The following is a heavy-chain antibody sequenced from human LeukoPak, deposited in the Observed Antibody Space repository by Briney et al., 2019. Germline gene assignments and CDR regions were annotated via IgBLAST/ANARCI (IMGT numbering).Heavy chain of an antibody. CDR2: IYPDDSDT. CDR1: EYSFPNYC. Sequence: GESLKISCKHSEYSFPNYCIGWVRQMPGKGLEWMGIIYPDDSDTRYSPSFQGQVTISADKSISTAYLQWSSLKASDTAMYYCARRTSMTGNPFDYWGQGTLVTVSS. D-gene: IGHD3-9*01. V-gene: IGHV5-51*01. CDR3: ARRTSMTGNPFDY. J-gene: IGHJ4*02.